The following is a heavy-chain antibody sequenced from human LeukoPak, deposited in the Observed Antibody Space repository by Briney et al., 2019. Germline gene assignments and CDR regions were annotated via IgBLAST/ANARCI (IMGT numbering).Heavy chain of an antibody. CDR2: INKDESEK. D-gene: IGHD4-17*01. CDR1: GFTFSSYC. J-gene: IGHJ4*02. CDR3: ARCRTTVTAMPGY. V-gene: IGHV3-7*03. Sequence: GGSLRLSCAASGFTFSSYCMSWVRQAPVKGLEWVANINKDESEKYYVDSVKGRFTISRDNAKNSLYLQMNSLRAEDTAVYYCARCRTTVTAMPGYWGQGTLVTVSS.